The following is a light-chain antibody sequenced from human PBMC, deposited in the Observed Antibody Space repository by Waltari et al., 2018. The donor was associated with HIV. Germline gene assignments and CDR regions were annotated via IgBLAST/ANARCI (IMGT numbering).Light chain of an antibody. CDR3: ASWDDALSSWL. Sequence: QSGLRQPPSTSRPPGQRVVISCSGSSSTFAKNYVSWFQQLPGAAPRLLIYRNDRRPSGVPDRFTAAKSGTSASLVISGLRSDDEAEYFCASWDDALSSWLFGGGTKLTVL. CDR2: RND. J-gene: IGLJ6*01. CDR1: SSTFAKNY. V-gene: IGLV1-47*01.